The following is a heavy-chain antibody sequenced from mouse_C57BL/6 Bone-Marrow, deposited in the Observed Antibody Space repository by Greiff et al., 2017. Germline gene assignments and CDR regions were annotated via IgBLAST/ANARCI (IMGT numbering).Heavy chain of an antibody. CDR1: GFSLTSYG. D-gene: IGHD1-1*01. J-gene: IGHJ1*03. CDR3: AKTDYYGPWYVDV. Sequence: QVQLQQSGPGLVQPSQSLSITCTVSGFSLTSYGVHWVRQSPGKGLEWLGVIWRGGSTDYNAAFMSRLSITKDNSKSQVFFKMNSLQADDTAIYYCAKTDYYGPWYVDVWGTGTTVTVSS. V-gene: IGHV2-5*01. CDR2: IWRGGST.